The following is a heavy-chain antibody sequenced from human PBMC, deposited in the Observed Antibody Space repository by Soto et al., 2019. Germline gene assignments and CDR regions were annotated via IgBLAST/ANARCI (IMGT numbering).Heavy chain of an antibody. CDR2: ISSSSSYI. J-gene: IGHJ6*03. V-gene: IGHV3-21*01. Sequence: EVQLVESGGGLVKPGGSLRLSCAASGFTFSSYSMNWVRQAPGKGLEWVSSISSSSSYIYYAESVKGRFTISRDKAKNSLYLQMNRLRAEDTAVYYCARDPRGYYDFWSGPGPDTWYMDVWGKGTTVTVSS. CDR1: GFTFSSYS. CDR3: ARDPRGYYDFWSGPGPDTWYMDV. D-gene: IGHD3-3*01.